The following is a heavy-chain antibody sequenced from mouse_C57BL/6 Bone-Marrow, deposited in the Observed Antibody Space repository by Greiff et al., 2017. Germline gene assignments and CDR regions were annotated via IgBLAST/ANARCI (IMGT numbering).Heavy chain of an antibody. CDR1: GFTFTDYY. J-gene: IGHJ2*01. D-gene: IGHD1-1*01. CDR3: ARYRYSYGSYFDY. Sequence: EVQLVESGGGLVQPGGSLSLSCAASGFTFTDYYMSWVRQPPGKALEWLGFIRNKANGYKTEYSVSVKGRLTISSDNSQSILYLQLNALTAEDSAAYYCARYRYSYGSYFDYWGQGTTLTVSS. CDR2: IRNKANGYKT. V-gene: IGHV7-3*01.